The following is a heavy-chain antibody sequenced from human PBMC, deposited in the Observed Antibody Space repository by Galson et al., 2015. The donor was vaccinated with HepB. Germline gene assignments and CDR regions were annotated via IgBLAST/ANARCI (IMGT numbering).Heavy chain of an antibody. CDR3: ARDRVSIAARPYHMDV. J-gene: IGHJ6*03. CDR1: GYTFTSYG. D-gene: IGHD6-6*01. V-gene: IGHV1-18*01. CDR2: ISAYNGNT. Sequence: SVKVSCKASGYTFTSYGISWVRQAPGQGLEWMGWISAYNGNTNYAQKLQGRVTMTTDTSTSTAYMELRSLRSDDTAVYYCARDRVSIAARPYHMDVWGKGTTVTVSS.